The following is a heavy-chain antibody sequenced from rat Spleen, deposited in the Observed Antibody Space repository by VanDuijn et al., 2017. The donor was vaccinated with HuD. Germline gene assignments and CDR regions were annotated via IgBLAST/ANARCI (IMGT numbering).Heavy chain of an antibody. D-gene: IGHD5-1*01. V-gene: IGHV5-29*01. Sequence: EVQLVESGGGLVQPGRSLKLSCAASGFIFSNYGMAWIRQAPGKGLEWVATITHIGATSYYPDSVKGRFTISREDGRSTLYLQMNSLRSEDTATYYFTRVNWVFDYWGQGVMVTGSS. CDR1: GFIFSNYG. CDR2: ITHIGATS. CDR3: TRVNWVFDY. J-gene: IGHJ2*01.